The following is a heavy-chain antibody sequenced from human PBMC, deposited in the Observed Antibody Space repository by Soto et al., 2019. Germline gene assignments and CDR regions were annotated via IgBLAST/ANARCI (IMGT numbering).Heavy chain of an antibody. CDR1: GFTFSDYY. CDR3: ARAYSDAFDI. J-gene: IGHJ3*02. D-gene: IGHD2-15*01. V-gene: IGHV3-11*01. CDR2: ISSSGSGR. Sequence: QLQLVESGGGLVKPGGSLRLSCAASGFTFSDYYMTWIRQAPGKGLKWVSYISSSGSGRYYPDSVKGRFTISRDNAKKSLYVQMSSLRAEDTAVYYCARAYSDAFDIWGQGTLVTVSS.